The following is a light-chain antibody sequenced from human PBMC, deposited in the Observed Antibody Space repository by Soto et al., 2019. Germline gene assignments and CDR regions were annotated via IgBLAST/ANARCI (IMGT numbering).Light chain of an antibody. CDR1: QSVSSTY. J-gene: IGKJ5*01. Sequence: EIVLTQSPGTLSLSPGERATLSCRASQSVSSTYLAWYQQKPGQPPSLLIYGASSRATGIPDRFSGSGSGTDFTLTITRLESEEFAGYYCQQYGSSPVTFGRGTGLDIK. CDR3: QQYGSSPVT. V-gene: IGKV3-20*01. CDR2: GAS.